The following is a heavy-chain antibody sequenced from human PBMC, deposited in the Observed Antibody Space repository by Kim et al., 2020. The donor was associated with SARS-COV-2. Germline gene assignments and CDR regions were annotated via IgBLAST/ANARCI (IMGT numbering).Heavy chain of an antibody. CDR2: ISDDGGST. Sequence: GGSLRLSCAASGFTFKNFAMRWVRQAPGKGLEWVAAISDDGGSTDYVDSVRGRFIISRDKTTDRVYLQMDSLRAADTAVYYCAKHRDYVTLTGFANWGQGLLTTVSA. V-gene: IGHV3-23*01. CDR1: GFTFKNFA. D-gene: IGHD3-9*01. J-gene: IGHJ4*02. CDR3: AKHRDYVTLTGFAN.